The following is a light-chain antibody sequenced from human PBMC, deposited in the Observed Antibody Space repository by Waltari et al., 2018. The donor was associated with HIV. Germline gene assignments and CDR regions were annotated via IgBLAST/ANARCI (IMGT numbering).Light chain of an antibody. Sequence: QSHLPPPASQSGSPGQPINISCTGTSSDAGAYNHVSWYQHHPGKAPKFIIYEVNKQPSGVSNRFSGSKSGNTASLTISGLQAEDEADYYCSSYTSSHTQVFGSGTKVTVL. CDR2: EVN. J-gene: IGLJ1*01. CDR3: SSYTSSHTQV. V-gene: IGLV2-14*01. CDR1: SSDAGAYNH.